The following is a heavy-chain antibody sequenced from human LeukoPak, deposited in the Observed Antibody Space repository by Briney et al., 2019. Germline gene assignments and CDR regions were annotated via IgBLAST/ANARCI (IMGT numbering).Heavy chain of an antibody. J-gene: IGHJ3*02. Sequence: PGGSLRLSCAASGFTFSSYAMSWVRQPPGKGLEWIGEINHSGITNYNPSLKSRVTISVDTSKNQFSLRLTSVTAADTAVYYCSISPVCNSTPCEEAFDIWGQGTMVTVSS. CDR2: INHSGIT. CDR1: GFTFSSYA. CDR3: SISPVCNSTPCEEAFDI. V-gene: IGHV4-34*08. D-gene: IGHD2/OR15-2a*01.